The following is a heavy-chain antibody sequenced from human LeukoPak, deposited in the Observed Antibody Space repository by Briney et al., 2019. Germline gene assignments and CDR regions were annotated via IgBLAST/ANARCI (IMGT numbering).Heavy chain of an antibody. J-gene: IGHJ4*02. CDR1: GFIFSSYG. Sequence: PGGSLRLSCAASGFIFSSYGMSWVRQAPGKGLEWVSRISDSGDSTYYADSVKGRFTISRDNSKNTLYLQMNSLRAEDTVVYYCAKDGYNSGWPFDYWGQGTLVTVSS. CDR2: ISDSGDST. D-gene: IGHD6-19*01. CDR3: AKDGYNSGWPFDY. V-gene: IGHV3-23*01.